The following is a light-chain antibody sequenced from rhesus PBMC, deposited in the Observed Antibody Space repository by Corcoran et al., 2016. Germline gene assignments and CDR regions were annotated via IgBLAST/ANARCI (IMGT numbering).Light chain of an antibody. Sequence: DIQMTQSPSSLPASIGDRVTITCRASQDTTNDLAWSQQKPGEIPTFLMYEASTLHSGIPSRFSGSGSGTDFTLTIRSLQPEDFATYYCRHYYSLPYSFGQGTRVEIK. CDR1: QDTTND. V-gene: IGKV1S8*01. J-gene: IGKJ2*01. CDR3: RHYYSLPYS. CDR2: EAS.